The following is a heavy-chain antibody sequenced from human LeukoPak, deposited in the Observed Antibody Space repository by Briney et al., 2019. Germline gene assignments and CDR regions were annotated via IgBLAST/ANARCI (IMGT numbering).Heavy chain of an antibody. CDR3: ARGLRYSSSWPMYDY. CDR1: GFTFSYYY. Sequence: GGSLRLSCAASGFTFSYYYMSWIRQAPGKGLEWVSYINSSGCTIYYADSVKGRFTLSRDNAKNSLYLQMNRLRAEDTAVYYCARGLRYSSSWPMYDYWGRGTLVSVSS. CDR2: INSSGCTI. V-gene: IGHV3-11*01. J-gene: IGHJ4*02. D-gene: IGHD6-13*01.